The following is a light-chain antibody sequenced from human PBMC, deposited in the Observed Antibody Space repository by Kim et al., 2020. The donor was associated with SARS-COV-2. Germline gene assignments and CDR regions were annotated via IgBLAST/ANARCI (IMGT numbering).Light chain of an antibody. CDR2: GNN. CDR1: SSNIGADYD. CDR3: QSYDSSLSAVL. Sequence: RVTIPCTGSSSNIGADYDVHWYQQVPGTAPKLLIYGNNNRPSGVPDRFSGSKSGTSASLAITGLQAEDEADYYCQSYDSSLSAVLFGGGTQLTVL. V-gene: IGLV1-40*01. J-gene: IGLJ2*01.